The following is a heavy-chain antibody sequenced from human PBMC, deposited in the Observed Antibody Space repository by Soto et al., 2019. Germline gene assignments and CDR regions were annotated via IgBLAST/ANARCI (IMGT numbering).Heavy chain of an antibody. J-gene: IGHJ6*02. D-gene: IGHD1-7*01. V-gene: IGHV3-48*02. CDR3: ARADWNYVGNYYYYGMDV. CDR2: ISSSSSTI. CDR1: GFNFSSYS. Sequence: GGSLRLSCAASGFNFSSYSMNWVRQAPGKGLEWVSYISSSSSTIYYADSVKGRFTISRDNAKNSLYLQMNSLRDEDTAVYYCARADWNYVGNYYYYGMDVWGQGTTVTVSS.